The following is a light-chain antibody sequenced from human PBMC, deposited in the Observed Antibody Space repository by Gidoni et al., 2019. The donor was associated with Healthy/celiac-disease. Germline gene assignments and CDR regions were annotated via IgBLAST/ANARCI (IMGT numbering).Light chain of an antibody. J-gene: IGKJ3*01. Sequence: DIQMTQSPSPLSASVGARVTITCRASPSISIWLGWYQQKPEKAPKLLIYKASSLESGVPSRFSGSGSGTEFTLTISSLQPDDFATYYCQQYNSYALTFGPGTKVDIK. CDR3: QQYNSYALT. CDR2: KAS. V-gene: IGKV1-5*03. CDR1: PSISIW.